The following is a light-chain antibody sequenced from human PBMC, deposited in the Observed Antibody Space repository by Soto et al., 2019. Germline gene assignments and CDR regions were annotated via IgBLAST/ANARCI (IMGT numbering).Light chain of an antibody. J-gene: IGKJ1*01. Sequence: DIHMTQSPSTLSASVGDRVTITCRASQNIHRSLSWYQQKPVNPPKLLIYDAATLEVGVPSRFSGSGSGTEFTLSISSLQPDDFATYYCQQYESYSWTFGQGTKVDIK. CDR3: QQYESYSWT. CDR1: QNIHRS. V-gene: IGKV1-5*01. CDR2: DAA.